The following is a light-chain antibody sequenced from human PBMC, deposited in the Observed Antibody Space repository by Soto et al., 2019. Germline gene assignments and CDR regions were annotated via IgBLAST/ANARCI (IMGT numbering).Light chain of an antibody. J-gene: IGLJ3*02. V-gene: IGLV2-23*02. CDR2: EVS. CDR1: SSDVGSYNL. Sequence: QSVLTQPASVSGSPGQSITISCTRTSSDVGSYNLVSWYQQQPGKAPKLMIYEVSKRPSGVSNRFSGSKSGNTASLTISGLQAEDEADYYCCSYAGSSTWVFGGGTKVTVL. CDR3: CSYAGSSTWV.